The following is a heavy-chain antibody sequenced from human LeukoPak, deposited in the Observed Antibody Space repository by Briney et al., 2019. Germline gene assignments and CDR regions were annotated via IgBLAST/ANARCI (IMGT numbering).Heavy chain of an antibody. CDR3: ARLVLEVRGYYYYGMDV. CDR2: IYYSGST. V-gene: IGHV4-59*08. D-gene: IGHD3-10*01. Sequence: PSETLSLTCTVSGASISDYYWSWIRQPPGKGLEWIGYIYYSGSTNYNPSLKSRVTISVDTSKNQFSLKLSSVTAADTAVYYCARLVLEVRGYYYYGMDVWGQGTMVTVSS. CDR1: GASISDYY. J-gene: IGHJ6*02.